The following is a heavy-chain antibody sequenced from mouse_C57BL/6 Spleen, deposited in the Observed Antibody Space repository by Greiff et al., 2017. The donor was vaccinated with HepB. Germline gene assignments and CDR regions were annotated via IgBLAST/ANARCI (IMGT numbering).Heavy chain of an antibody. V-gene: IGHV5-17*01. D-gene: IGHD1-1*01. CDR2: ISSGSSTI. CDR1: GFTFSDYG. CDR3: ARHLLLRYYAMDY. Sequence: EVQRVESGGGLVKPGGSLKLSCAASGFTFSDYGMHWVRQAPEKGLEWVAYISSGSSTIYYADTVKGRFTISRDNAKNTLFLQMTSLRSEDTAMYYCARHLLLRYYAMDYWGQGTSVTVSS. J-gene: IGHJ4*01.